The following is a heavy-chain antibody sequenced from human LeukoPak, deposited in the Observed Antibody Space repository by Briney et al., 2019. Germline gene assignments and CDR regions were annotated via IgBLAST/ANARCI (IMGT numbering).Heavy chain of an antibody. CDR3: ARDQSGSYYGWFDP. V-gene: IGHV1-18*01. Sequence: ASVKVSCKASGYTFTSYGISWVRQAPGQGLEWMGWISAYNGNTNYAQKLQGRVTMTTDTSTSTAYMELRSLRSDDTAVYYCARDQSGSYYGWFDPWGQGTLVTVSS. J-gene: IGHJ5*02. CDR1: GYTFTSYG. D-gene: IGHD1-26*01. CDR2: ISAYNGNT.